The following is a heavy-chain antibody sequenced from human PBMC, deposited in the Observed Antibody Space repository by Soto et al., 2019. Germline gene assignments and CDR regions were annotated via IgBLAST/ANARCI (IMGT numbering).Heavy chain of an antibody. CDR2: ISGSGGST. Sequence: PGGSLRLSCAASGFTFSSYAMSWVRQAPGKGLEWVSAISGSGGSTYYADSVKGRFTISRDNSKNTLYLQMNSLRAEDTAVYYCAKSKITIFGVAYYYYYGMDVWGQGTTVTVSS. J-gene: IGHJ6*02. V-gene: IGHV3-23*01. D-gene: IGHD3-3*01. CDR1: GFTFSSYA. CDR3: AKSKITIFGVAYYYYYGMDV.